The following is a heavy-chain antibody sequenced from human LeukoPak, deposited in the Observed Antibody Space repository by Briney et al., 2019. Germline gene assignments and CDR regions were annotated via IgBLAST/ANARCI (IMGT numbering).Heavy chain of an antibody. V-gene: IGHV1-69*05. CDR2: IIPIFGTA. CDR1: GGTFSSYA. D-gene: IGHD2-15*01. J-gene: IGHJ5*02. Sequence: SVKVSCKASGGTFSSYAISWVRQAPGQGLEWMGGIIPIFGTANYAQKFQGRVTMTRDMSTSTVYMELSSLRSEDTAVYYCARGCPPTLGYCSGGSCRAWFDPWGQGTLVTVSS. CDR3: ARGCPPTLGYCSGGSCRAWFDP.